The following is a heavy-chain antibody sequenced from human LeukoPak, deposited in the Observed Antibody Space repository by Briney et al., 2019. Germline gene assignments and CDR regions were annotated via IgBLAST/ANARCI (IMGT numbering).Heavy chain of an antibody. V-gene: IGHV4-59*01. CDR2: IYYSGST. CDR1: GGSMNDYY. J-gene: IGHJ6*02. CDR3: ARKEGYYYAMDV. Sequence: SETLSHTCNVSGGSMNDYYWSWVRQPPGKGLEWIGNIYYSGSTNYNPSLKSRVTISVDTSKKQFSLKLSSVTAADTAVYFCARKEGYYYAMDVWGQGTTVTVSS.